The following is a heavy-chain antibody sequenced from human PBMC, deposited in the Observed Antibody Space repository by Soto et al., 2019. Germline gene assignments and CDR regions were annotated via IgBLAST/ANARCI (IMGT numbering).Heavy chain of an antibody. CDR3: ARAIVYYGLAV. Sequence: PGGSLRLSCAACGFTFSSSWIHWVRQAPWMGPVWVSRTNDDGIITSYADSVKGRFAISRDNAKNTLYLQMSSLRAEDTGVYYCARAIVYYGLAVWSQGPTLSVS. CDR2: TNDDGIIT. D-gene: IGHD3-22*01. CDR1: GFTFSSSW. J-gene: IGHJ6*02. V-gene: IGHV3-74*01.